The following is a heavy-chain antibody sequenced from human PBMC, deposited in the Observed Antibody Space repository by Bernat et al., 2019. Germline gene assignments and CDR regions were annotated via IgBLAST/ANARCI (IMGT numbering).Heavy chain of an antibody. CDR2: IKQDGSEK. Sequence: EVQLVESGGGLVQPGGSLRLSCAASGFTFSSYWMSWVRQAPGKGLEWVANIKQDGSEKYYVDSVKGRFTISRDNAKNSLYLQMNSLRAEDTAVYYCARDLRHYYYYYGMDVWGQGTTVTVSS. D-gene: IGHD4-17*01. CDR1: GFTFSSYW. V-gene: IGHV3-7*03. CDR3: ARDLRHYYYYYGMDV. J-gene: IGHJ6*02.